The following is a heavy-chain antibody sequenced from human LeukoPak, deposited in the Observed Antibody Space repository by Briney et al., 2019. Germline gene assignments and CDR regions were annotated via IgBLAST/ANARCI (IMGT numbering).Heavy chain of an antibody. D-gene: IGHD3-22*01. V-gene: IGHV1-18*01. J-gene: IGHJ4*02. Sequence: ASVKVSCKASGYTFTSYGISWVRQAPGQGLEWMGWISAYNGNTNYAQKLQGRVTMTTDTSTSTAYMELRSLRSDDTAVYYCARDEYYYDSNGPAFDYWGQGTLVTVSS. CDR1: GYTFTSYG. CDR2: ISAYNGNT. CDR3: ARDEYYYDSNGPAFDY.